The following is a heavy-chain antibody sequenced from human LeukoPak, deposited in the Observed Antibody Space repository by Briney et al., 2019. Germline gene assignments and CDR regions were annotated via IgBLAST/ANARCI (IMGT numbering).Heavy chain of an antibody. V-gene: IGHV1-18*01. J-gene: IGHJ4*02. CDR1: GYTFTSYG. D-gene: IGHD1-26*01. CDR2: ISAHNGDT. Sequence: GASVKVSCKXSGYTFTSYGISWVRQAPGQGLERMGWISAHNGDTNYAQKFQGRVSMTTDTSTSTGYMELRSLTSDDTAVYYCARDLKRTVGATTTSDYWGQGTLVTVSS. CDR3: ARDLKRTVGATTTSDY.